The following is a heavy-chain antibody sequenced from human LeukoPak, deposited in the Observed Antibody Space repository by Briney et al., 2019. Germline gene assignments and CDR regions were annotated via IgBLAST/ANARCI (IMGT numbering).Heavy chain of an antibody. CDR2: IIPIFGTA. J-gene: IGHJ4*02. CDR1: GGTFSSYA. D-gene: IGHD2-15*01. Sequence: SVKVSCKASGGTFSSYAISWVRQAPGQGLEWMGRIIPIFGTANYAQKFQGRATITTDESTSTAYMELSSLRSEDTAVYYCARPARSCSGGSCHTLYFDYWGQGTLVTVSS. CDR3: ARPARSCSGGSCHTLYFDY. V-gene: IGHV1-69*05.